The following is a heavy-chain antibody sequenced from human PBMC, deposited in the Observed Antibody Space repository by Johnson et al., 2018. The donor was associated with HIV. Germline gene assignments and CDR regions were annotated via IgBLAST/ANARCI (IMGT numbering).Heavy chain of an antibody. J-gene: IGHJ3*02. V-gene: IGHV3-30-3*01. Sequence: QVQLVESGGGLVKPGGSLRLSCAASGFTFTSFAMHWVRQAPGKGLAWVGFISYDGSNKYYADAVKGRSTISRDNSKNTLYLQMNSLISEDTAVYYCARDELEPDVFDIWGQGTMVTVSS. CDR1: GFTFTSFA. CDR2: ISYDGSNK. CDR3: ARDELEPDVFDI. D-gene: IGHD1-1*01.